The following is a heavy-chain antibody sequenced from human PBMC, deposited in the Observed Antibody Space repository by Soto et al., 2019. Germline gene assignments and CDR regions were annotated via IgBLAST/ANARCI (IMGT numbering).Heavy chain of an antibody. CDR1: GDSISSTWW. V-gene: IGHV4-4*02. J-gene: IGHJ6*02. CDR3: AGDTYGMDV. CDR2: IYHGGGT. Sequence: SETLSLTCTVSGDSISSTWWWSWVRQSPWKGLEWIGDIYHGGGTNYNPSLKSRVTISIDKSKNQFSLKLKSVTAADTAVYYCAGDTYGMDVWGQGTTVTVSS.